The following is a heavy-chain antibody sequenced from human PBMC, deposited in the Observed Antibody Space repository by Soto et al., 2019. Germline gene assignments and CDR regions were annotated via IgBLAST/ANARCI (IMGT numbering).Heavy chain of an antibody. CDR3: SCHRPHHSASSGYSDY. CDR1: DGSISTSSYY. D-gene: IGHD3-22*01. J-gene: IGHJ4*02. CDR2: IFYTGRT. Sequence: PSETLSLTCTVSDGSISTSSYYWGWIRQSPGKGLEWIGTIFYTGRTYYNPSLESRVTLSVDTSKNQFSLHLTSVTAADTAVYYCSCHRPHHSASSGYSDYWGQGTLVTVS. V-gene: IGHV4-39*01.